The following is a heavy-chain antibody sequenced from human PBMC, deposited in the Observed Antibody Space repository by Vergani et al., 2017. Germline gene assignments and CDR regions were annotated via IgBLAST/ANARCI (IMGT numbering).Heavy chain of an antibody. V-gene: IGHV1-69*06. CDR3: ARAATQVYGSGSYSYYYGMDV. J-gene: IGHJ6*02. CDR1: GGTFSSYA. D-gene: IGHD3-10*01. CDR2: FIPIFGTA. Sequence: QVQLVQSGAEVKKPGSSVKVSCKASGGTFSSYAISWVRQAPGQGLEWMGGFIPIFGTANYAQKFQGRVTITADKSTSTAYMELSSLRSEDTAVYYCARAATQVYGSGSYSYYYGMDVWGQGTTVTVSS.